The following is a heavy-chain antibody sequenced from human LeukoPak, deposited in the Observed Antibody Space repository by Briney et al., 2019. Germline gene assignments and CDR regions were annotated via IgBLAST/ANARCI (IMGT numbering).Heavy chain of an antibody. CDR2: VYWDDDK. J-gene: IGHJ4*02. V-gene: IGHV2-5*02. CDR1: GFSLSTSEVG. D-gene: IGHD4-23*01. CDR3: AHVAVAVAQFDY. Sequence: SGPTLVNPTQTLTLTCTFSGFSLSTSEVGVGWIRQPPGKALEWLTLVYWDDDKLYSPSLRNRLTNNKDTSKNQVVLTLTNVDPVDTATYYCAHVAVAVAQFDYWGQEIPVTVSS.